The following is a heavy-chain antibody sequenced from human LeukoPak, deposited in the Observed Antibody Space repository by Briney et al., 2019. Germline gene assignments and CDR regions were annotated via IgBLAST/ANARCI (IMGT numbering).Heavy chain of an antibody. CDR1: GFTFSSYE. CDR3: ARLGKWFGDAYYYGMDV. Sequence: GSLRLSCAASGFTFSSYEMNWVRQAPGKGLEWVSYISSSGSTIYYADSVKGRFTISRDNAKNSLYLQMNSLRAEDTAVYYCARLGKWFGDAYYYGMDVWGQGTTVTVSS. CDR2: ISSSGSTI. V-gene: IGHV3-48*03. D-gene: IGHD3-10*01. J-gene: IGHJ6*02.